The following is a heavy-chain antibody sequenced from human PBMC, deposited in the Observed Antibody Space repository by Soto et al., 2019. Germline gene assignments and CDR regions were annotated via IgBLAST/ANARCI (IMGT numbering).Heavy chain of an antibody. CDR2: IDPSDSYT. CDR3: ARQGGIAAATINYYYYYGMDV. CDR1: GYSFTSYW. V-gene: IGHV5-10-1*01. Sequence: GESLKISCKGSGYSFTSYWISWVRQMPGKGLEWMGRIDPSDSYTNYSPSFQGHVTISADKSISTAYLQWSSLKASDTAMYYCARQGGIAAATINYYYYYGMDVWGQGTTVTVS. J-gene: IGHJ6*02. D-gene: IGHD6-13*01.